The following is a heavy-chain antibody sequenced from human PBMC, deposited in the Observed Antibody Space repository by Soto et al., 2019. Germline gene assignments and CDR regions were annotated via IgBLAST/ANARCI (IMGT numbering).Heavy chain of an antibody. V-gene: IGHV3-30*04. CDR3: ARGYCPGGICHDSFMDY. CDR2: ISHDKNNN. Sequence: PGGPLRLSCAAFGGTFSSYAMHWVRQAPGKGLEWVAVISHDKNNNYYADSVKGRFTISRDNSKNTLYLQMNSLKPEDTAVYSCARGYCPGGICHDSFMDYWGQGTLVTVSS. J-gene: IGHJ4*02. CDR1: GGTFSSYA. D-gene: IGHD2-15*01.